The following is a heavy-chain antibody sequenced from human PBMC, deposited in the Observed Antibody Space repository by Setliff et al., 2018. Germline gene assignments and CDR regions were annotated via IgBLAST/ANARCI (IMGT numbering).Heavy chain of an antibody. CDR3: AREQWLDPPGYYYMDV. CDR1: GYSISSGYY. D-gene: IGHD6-19*01. V-gene: IGHV4-38-2*02. CDR2: IYHSGTT. J-gene: IGHJ6*03. Sequence: SETLSLTCAVSGYSISSGYYWGWIRQPPGKGLEWIGSIYHSGTTYYNPSLKSRVTISVGTSKNQFSLKLNSVTAADTAVYYCAREQWLDPPGYYYMDVWAKGTTVTVSS.